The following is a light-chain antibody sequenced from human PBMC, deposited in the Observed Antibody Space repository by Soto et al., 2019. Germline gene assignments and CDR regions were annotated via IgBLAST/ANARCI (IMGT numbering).Light chain of an antibody. CDR3: SSYAGSNIDVV. V-gene: IGLV2-8*01. CDR1: GNDVGGYVY. Sequence: QSALTQPPSASGSPGQSVTISCTGTGNDVGGYVYVSWYQQYPGKAPKLMIYEVNKRASGVPDRFSGSKSGNTASLTVSGLQAEDEADYYCSSYAGSNIDVVFGGGTLLAVL. CDR2: EVN. J-gene: IGLJ2*01.